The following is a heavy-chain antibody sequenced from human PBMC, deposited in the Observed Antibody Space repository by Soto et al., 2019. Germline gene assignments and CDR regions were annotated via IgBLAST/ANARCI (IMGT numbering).Heavy chain of an antibody. CDR2: IIHIFSTS. CDR3: VRVEMMEIATLMRDKWFDP. J-gene: IGHJ5*02. Sequence: QVQLVQSGAEVKKPGSSVKVSCKASGGTFNNHAINWVRQAPGQGLEWMGGIIHIFSTSNYAQTFQGGVMMTAVESARAAYMVLSSLRFEDTAVYYCVRVEMMEIATLMRDKWFDPLGQGPLVTVSP. CDR1: GGTFNNHA. V-gene: IGHV1-69*01. D-gene: IGHD2-21*01.